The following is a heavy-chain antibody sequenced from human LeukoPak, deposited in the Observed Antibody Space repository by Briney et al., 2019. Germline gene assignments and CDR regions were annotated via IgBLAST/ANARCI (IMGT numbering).Heavy chain of an antibody. CDR3: AKDRSAVAGTGYNWFDP. V-gene: IGHV3-9*01. D-gene: IGHD6-19*01. CDR1: GFTFDDYA. Sequence: PGGSLRLSCVASGFTFDDYAMHWVRQAPGKGLKWVSGISWNSGSIDYADSVKGRFTISRDNAKNSLFLQMNSLRPEDTALYYCAKDRSAVAGTGYNWFDPWGQGTLVTVSS. CDR2: ISWNSGSI. J-gene: IGHJ5*02.